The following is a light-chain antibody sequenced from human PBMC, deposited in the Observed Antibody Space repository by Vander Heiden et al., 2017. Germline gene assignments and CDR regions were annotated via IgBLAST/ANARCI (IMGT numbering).Light chain of an antibody. CDR3: AAWDDSLSGHVV. CDR2: RNN. CDR1: TSNIGSNH. Sequence: QSVLTQPPSASGTPGQRVTISCSGGTSNIGSNHVYWYQQVPGTAPKFLIYRNNQRPSGVPDRISGSKSGNSASLAISGLRSEDEATYYCAAWDDSLSGHVVFGGGTKLTVL. J-gene: IGLJ2*01. V-gene: IGLV1-47*01.